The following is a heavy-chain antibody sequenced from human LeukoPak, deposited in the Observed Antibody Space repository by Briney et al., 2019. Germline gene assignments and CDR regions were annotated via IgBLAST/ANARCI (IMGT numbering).Heavy chain of an antibody. J-gene: IGHJ6*03. CDR1: GFTFDDYA. CDR3: ARGRVSSSTWYSTYYYYFYMDV. CDR2: VDHTGST. D-gene: IGHD4-11*01. Sequence: GSLRLSCAASGFTFDDYAMHWVRQPPGKGLEWIGYVDHTGSTNFNPSLNGRVSISRDTSKNLFSLRLRSVTAADTAVYFCARGRVSSSTWYSTYYYYFYMDVWGKGTTVTVSS. V-gene: IGHV4-59*01.